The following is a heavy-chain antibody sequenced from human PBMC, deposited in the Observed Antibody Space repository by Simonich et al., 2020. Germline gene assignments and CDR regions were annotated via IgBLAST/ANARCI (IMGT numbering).Heavy chain of an antibody. CDR1: GYTFTSYA. J-gene: IGHJ3*02. CDR3: ARGAGDRAFDI. Sequence: QVQLVQSGAEVKKPGASVKVSCKASGYTFTSYAMHWVRQAPGQRLEWMGWINAGNGNTKYSQKFQGRVTITRDTAASTAYMELSSLRSEDTAVYYCARGAGDRAFDIWGQGTMVTVSS. V-gene: IGHV1-3*01. CDR2: INAGNGNT. D-gene: IGHD7-27*01.